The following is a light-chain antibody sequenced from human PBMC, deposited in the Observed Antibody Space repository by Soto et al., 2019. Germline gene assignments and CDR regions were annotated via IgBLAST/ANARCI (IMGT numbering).Light chain of an antibody. CDR3: QKDHRVTYD. Sequence: DIQMTQSPSSLSASVGDRVTITCRASPGISNFLAWYQQKPGKVPKLLISAASTLQSGVPPPFSGSGSVSDFNSAIRSLLTEGVGTYDYQKDHRVTYDFDQGTKLEIK. CDR2: AAS. V-gene: IGKV1-27*01. CDR1: PGISNF. J-gene: IGKJ2*01.